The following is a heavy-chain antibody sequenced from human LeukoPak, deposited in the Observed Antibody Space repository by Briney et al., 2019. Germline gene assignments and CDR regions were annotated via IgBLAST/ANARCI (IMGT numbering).Heavy chain of an antibody. CDR1: GFTFSNYW. V-gene: IGHV3-74*01. CDR2: INSDGSST. CDR3: AKGGMIGGDSAFFDY. Sequence: PGGSLRLSCAASGFTFSNYWMHWVRQAPGKGLVWVSRINSDGSSTTSADSVKGRFTISRDNAKNTLYLQMNSLRAEDTAIYFCAKGGMIGGDSAFFDYWGQGTLVTVSS. J-gene: IGHJ4*02. D-gene: IGHD1-26*01.